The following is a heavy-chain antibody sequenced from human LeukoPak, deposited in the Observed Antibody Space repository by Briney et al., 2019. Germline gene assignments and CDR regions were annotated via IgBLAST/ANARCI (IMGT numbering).Heavy chain of an antibody. J-gene: IGHJ4*02. CDR1: GGSISSGSYY. CDR2: IYTSGST. V-gene: IGHV4-61*02. CDR3: ARDQPYYDFWSGYFDY. Sequence: SQTLSLTCTVSGGSISSGSYYWSWIRQPAGKGLEWIGRIYTSGSTNYNPSLKSRVTISVDPSKNQFSLKLSSVTAADTAVYYCARDQPYYDFWSGYFDYWGQGTLVTVSS. D-gene: IGHD3-3*01.